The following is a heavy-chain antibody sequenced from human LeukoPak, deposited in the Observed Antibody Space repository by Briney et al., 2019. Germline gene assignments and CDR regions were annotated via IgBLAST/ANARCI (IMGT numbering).Heavy chain of an antibody. J-gene: IGHJ4*02. Sequence: PSETLSLTCTVSVYSISSGYYWDWIRQPPGKGLEWIGNIYHSGSTYYNPSLKSRVTISVDTSKNQCSLKLSSVTAADTAVYYCARAPYYYDSSGYPDYWGQGTLVTVSS. CDR3: ARAPYYYDSSGYPDY. D-gene: IGHD3-22*01. V-gene: IGHV4-38-2*02. CDR1: VYSISSGYY. CDR2: IYHSGST.